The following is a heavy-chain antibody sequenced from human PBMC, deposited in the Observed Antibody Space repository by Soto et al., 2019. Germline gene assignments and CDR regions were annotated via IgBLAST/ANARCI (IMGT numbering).Heavy chain of an antibody. CDR2: IIPIFGTA. CDR1: GGAFSSYA. Sequence: SVKVSCKASGGAFSSYAISWVRQAPGQGLEWMGGIIPIFGTANYAQKFQGRVAITADESTSTAYMELSSLRSEDTAVYYCARSGSGSYGMDVWGQGTTVTVPS. D-gene: IGHD3-10*01. CDR3: ARSGSGSYGMDV. V-gene: IGHV1-69*13. J-gene: IGHJ6*02.